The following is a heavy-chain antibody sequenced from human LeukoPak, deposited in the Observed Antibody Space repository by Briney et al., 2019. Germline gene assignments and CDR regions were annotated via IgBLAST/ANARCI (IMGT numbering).Heavy chain of an antibody. CDR1: GYTCTSNP. V-gene: IGHV1-3*04. D-gene: IGHD3-10*01. CDR2: INTVNGDT. J-gene: IGHJ4*02. Sequence: ASVKVSCKASGYTCTSNPMYWMRQAPGQGLEWMGWINTVNGDTKCSQNFQGRITITRDTSASTAYMELSGLGSEDTAVYYCARKNYFASGSYSDFDFWGQGTLVTVSS. CDR3: ARKNYFASGSYSDFDF.